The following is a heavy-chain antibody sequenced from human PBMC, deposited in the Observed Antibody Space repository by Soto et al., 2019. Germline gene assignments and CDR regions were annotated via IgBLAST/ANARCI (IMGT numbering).Heavy chain of an antibody. Sequence: EVQLVESGGGLVQPGGSLRLSCVVSGLTFSSYWMRWVRQAPGKGLEWVANINQDGSESYYVDSVKGRFTSSRDTAKNSLYLQMTWLRAEDTAVYYCARPARECSSPGCANWGQGTLVTVSS. J-gene: IGHJ4*02. CDR2: INQDGSES. V-gene: IGHV3-7*01. CDR1: GLTFSSYW. D-gene: IGHD2-2*01. CDR3: ARPARECSSPGCAN.